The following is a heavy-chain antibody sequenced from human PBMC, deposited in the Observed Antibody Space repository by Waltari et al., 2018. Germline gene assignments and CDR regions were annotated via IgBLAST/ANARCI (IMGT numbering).Heavy chain of an antibody. CDR3: ASPRSGYYYVSAFDI. CDR1: GGSFSGYY. CDR2: INHSGST. D-gene: IGHD3-22*01. J-gene: IGHJ3*02. Sequence: QVQLQQWGAGLLKPSETLSLTCAVYGGSFSGYYWSWIRQPPGKGLEWIGEINHSGSTNYNPSLKSRVTISVDTSKNQFSLKLSSVTAADTAVYYCASPRSGYYYVSAFDIWGQGTMVTVSS. V-gene: IGHV4-34*01.